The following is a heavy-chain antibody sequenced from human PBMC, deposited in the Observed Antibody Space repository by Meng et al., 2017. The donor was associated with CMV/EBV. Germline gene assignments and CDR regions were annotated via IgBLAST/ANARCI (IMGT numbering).Heavy chain of an antibody. CDR3: ARGHRYCSSTSCYLYYGMDV. Sequence: SETLSLTCAVYGGSFSGYYWSWIRQPPGKGLEWIGEINHSGSTNYNPSLKSRVTISVDTSKNQFSLKLSSVTAADTAVYYCARGHRYCSSTSCYLYYGMDVWGQGTTVPSP. J-gene: IGHJ6*02. V-gene: IGHV4-34*01. CDR1: GGSFSGYY. CDR2: INHSGST. D-gene: IGHD2-2*01.